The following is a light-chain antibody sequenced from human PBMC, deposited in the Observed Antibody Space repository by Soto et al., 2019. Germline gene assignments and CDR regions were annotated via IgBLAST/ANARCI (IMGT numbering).Light chain of an antibody. CDR2: EGS. CDR3: CSYAGSSTYVV. V-gene: IGLV2-23*01. J-gene: IGLJ2*01. CDR1: SSDVGSYNL. Sequence: QSALTQPASVSGSPGQSITISCTGTSSDVGSYNLVSWYQQHPGKAPKLMIYEGSKRPSGGSNRFSGSKSGNTASLTISGLQAEEEADYYCCSYAGSSTYVVFGGGTKLTVL.